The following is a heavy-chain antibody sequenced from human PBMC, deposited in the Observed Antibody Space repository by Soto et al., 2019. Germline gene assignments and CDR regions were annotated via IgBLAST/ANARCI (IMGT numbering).Heavy chain of an antibody. D-gene: IGHD3-10*01. Sequence: QVQLQQWGAGLLKPSETLSLTCAVYGGSFSGYYWSWIRQPPGKGLEWIGEINHSGSTNYNPSLKSRVTISVDPSKNQFSLKLSSVTAADTAVYYCARRRRITMVRTERNGWFDPWGQGTLVTVSS. CDR1: GGSFSGYY. CDR2: INHSGST. J-gene: IGHJ5*02. CDR3: ARRRRITMVRTERNGWFDP. V-gene: IGHV4-34*01.